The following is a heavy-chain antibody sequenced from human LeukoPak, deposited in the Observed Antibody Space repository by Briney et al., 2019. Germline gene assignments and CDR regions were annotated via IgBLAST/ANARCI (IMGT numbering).Heavy chain of an antibody. CDR3: ARGGPVGATSFDY. V-gene: IGHV3-9*02. CDR2: INWNGGSI. J-gene: IGHJ4*02. D-gene: IGHD1-26*01. CDR1: GFTSDDYA. Sequence: GGSLRLSCAASGFTSDDYAMHWVRQAPGKGLEWVSGINWNGGSIGYADSVKGRFTTSRDNSKNTLYLQMNSLRAEDTAVYYCARGGPVGATSFDYWGQGTLVTVSS.